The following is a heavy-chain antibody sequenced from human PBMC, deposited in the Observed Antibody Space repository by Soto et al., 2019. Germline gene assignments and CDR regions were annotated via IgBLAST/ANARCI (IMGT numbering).Heavy chain of an antibody. D-gene: IGHD6-19*01. CDR3: ARDLSMGSGWYESWFDP. Sequence: GASVKVSCKASGYTFTSYAMHWVRQAPGQRLEWMGWINAGNGNTKYSQKFQGRVTITRDTSASTAYMELSSLRSEDTAVYYCARDLSMGSGWYESWFDPWGQGTLVTVSS. J-gene: IGHJ5*02. CDR1: GYTFTSYA. CDR2: INAGNGNT. V-gene: IGHV1-3*01.